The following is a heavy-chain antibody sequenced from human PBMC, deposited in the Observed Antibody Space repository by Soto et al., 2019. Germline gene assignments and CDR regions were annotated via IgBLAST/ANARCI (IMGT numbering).Heavy chain of an antibody. CDR2: IYYSGNT. J-gene: IGHJ4*02. D-gene: IGHD6-6*01. CDR1: GDSISSSSSYY. V-gene: IGHV4-39*01. Sequence: SETLSLTCTVSGDSISSSSSYYWGWIRQPPGKGLEYIGSIYYSGNTYYNPSLESRLTISVDTSKNQFSLRLTSVTAADTAVYLCARHYITATRLFVSTLTGYYFDLWGQGTMVTV. CDR3: ARHYITATRLFVSTLTGYYFDL.